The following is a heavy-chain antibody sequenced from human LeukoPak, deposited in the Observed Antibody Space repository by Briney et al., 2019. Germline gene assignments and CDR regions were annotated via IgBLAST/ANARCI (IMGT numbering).Heavy chain of an antibody. CDR1: GYTFTNYY. V-gene: IGHV1-46*01. J-gene: IGHJ4*02. Sequence: ASVKVSCKASGYTFTNYYMHWVRQAPGQGLEWMGLINPSGGSTSYAQKFQGRVTMTRDTSTSTVYMELSSLRSEDTAVYYCKTSMVRGVIISDYFDYWGQGTLVTVSS. CDR3: KTSMVRGVIISDYFDY. CDR2: INPSGGST. D-gene: IGHD3-10*01.